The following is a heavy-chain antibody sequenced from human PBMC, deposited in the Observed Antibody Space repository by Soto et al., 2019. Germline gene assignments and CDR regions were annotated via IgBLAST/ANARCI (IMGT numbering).Heavy chain of an antibody. D-gene: IGHD6-19*01. Sequence: ASVKVSCKASGFTFTSSAVQCVRQARGQRLEWIGWIVVGSGNTGYAQKFQGRVTMTRNTSISTAYMELSSLRSEDTAVYYCARETGDSSGWYFSAQSDHWGQGTLVTVSS. CDR1: GFTFTSSA. CDR3: ARETGDSSGWYFSAQSDH. CDR2: IVVGSGNT. V-gene: IGHV1-58*01. J-gene: IGHJ5*02.